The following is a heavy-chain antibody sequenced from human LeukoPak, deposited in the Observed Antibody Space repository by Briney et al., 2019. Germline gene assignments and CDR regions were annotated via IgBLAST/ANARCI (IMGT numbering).Heavy chain of an antibody. CDR3: AKGSDYYYYGMDV. V-gene: IGHV3-66*01. CDR1: GFTVSSNY. J-gene: IGHJ6*02. CDR2: IYSGGST. Sequence: PGGSLRLSYAASGFTVSSNYMSWVRQAPGKGLEWVSVIYSGGSTYYADSVKGRFTISRDNSKNTLYLQMNSLRAEDTAVYYCAKGSDYYYYGMDVWGQGTTVTVSS.